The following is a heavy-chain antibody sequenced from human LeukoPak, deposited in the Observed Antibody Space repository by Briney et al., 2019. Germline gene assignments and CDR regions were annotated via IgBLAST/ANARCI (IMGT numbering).Heavy chain of an antibody. V-gene: IGHV3-30-3*01. Sequence: GRSLRLSCAASGYTFSSYAMHWVRQAPGKGLEWVAVISYDGTNKYYADSVKGRFTISRDNSKNTLYVQMNSLRAEDTAMYYCAREYCSRTSCDLFDSWGQGTLVTVSS. J-gene: IGHJ4*02. D-gene: IGHD2-2*01. CDR3: AREYCSRTSCDLFDS. CDR2: ISYDGTNK. CDR1: GYTFSSYA.